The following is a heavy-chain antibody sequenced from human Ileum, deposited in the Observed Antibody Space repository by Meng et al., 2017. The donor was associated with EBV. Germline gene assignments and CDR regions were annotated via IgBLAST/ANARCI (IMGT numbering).Heavy chain of an antibody. CDR3: ARNSESGSYIDY. V-gene: IGHV4-28*01. CDR2: IYYSGTT. D-gene: IGHD1-26*01. Sequence: QVQLQESGPGMLKPLDTLSLTCAVSGYVISTTNWLGWIRQPPGKGLEWIGHIYYSGTTYNNPSLKSRVTMSIDPSKNQFSLKLSSVTAVDTAVYYCARNSESGSYIDYWGLGTLVTVSS. CDR1: GYVISTTNW. J-gene: IGHJ4*02.